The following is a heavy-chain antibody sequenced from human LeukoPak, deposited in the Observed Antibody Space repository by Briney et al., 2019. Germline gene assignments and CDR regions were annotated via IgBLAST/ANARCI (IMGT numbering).Heavy chain of an antibody. V-gene: IGHV1-46*01. D-gene: IGHD3-22*01. Sequence: ASVKVSCKASGYTFISYAMNWVRQAPGQGLEWMGIINPSGGSASYARYFQGRVSLTRDMSTTTIYMELSSLRSEDTAVYYCARYYYDSSGRAFDYWGQGTLVTVSS. CDR1: GYTFISYA. CDR3: ARYYYDSSGRAFDY. CDR2: INPSGGSA. J-gene: IGHJ4*02.